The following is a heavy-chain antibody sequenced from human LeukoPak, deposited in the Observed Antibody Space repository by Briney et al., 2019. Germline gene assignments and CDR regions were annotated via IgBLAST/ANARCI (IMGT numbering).Heavy chain of an antibody. CDR2: MNPNSGNT. J-gene: IGHJ3*02. CDR3: ARISGSLNDAFDI. V-gene: IGHV1-8*03. D-gene: IGHD1-26*01. Sequence: ASVKVSCTASGYTFTSYDINWVRQATGQGLEWMGWMNPNSGNTGYAQKFQGRVTITRNTSISTAYMELSSLRSEDTAVYYCARISGSLNDAFDIWGQGTMVTVSS. CDR1: GYTFTSYD.